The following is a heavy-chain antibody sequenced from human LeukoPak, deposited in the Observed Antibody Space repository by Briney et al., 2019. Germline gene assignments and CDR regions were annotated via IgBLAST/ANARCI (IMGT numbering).Heavy chain of an antibody. J-gene: IGHJ4*02. CDR2: ISGSGGST. CDR3: AKDKASRSGSPPGDY. CDR1: GFTFRSYA. D-gene: IGHD1-26*01. Sequence: TRGSLRLSCAASGFTFRSYAMSWVRQTPGKVLEWVSAISGSGGSTYYTDSVKGRFTISRDNSKNTLYLQMNSLRAEDTAVYYCAKDKASRSGSPPGDYWGQGTLVTVSS. V-gene: IGHV3-23*01.